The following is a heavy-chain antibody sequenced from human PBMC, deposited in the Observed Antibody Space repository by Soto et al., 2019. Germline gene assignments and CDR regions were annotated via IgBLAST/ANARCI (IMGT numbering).Heavy chain of an antibody. CDR3: ARDAGTVGPYYYYYMDV. D-gene: IGHD1-1*01. Sequence: RASVKVSCKASGYTFTSYGISWVRQAPGQGLEWMGWISAYNGNTNYAQKLQGRVTMTTDTSTSTAYMELRSLRSDDTAVYYCARDAGTVGPYYYYYMDVWGKGTTVTVSS. CDR2: ISAYNGNT. J-gene: IGHJ6*03. V-gene: IGHV1-18*01. CDR1: GYTFTSYG.